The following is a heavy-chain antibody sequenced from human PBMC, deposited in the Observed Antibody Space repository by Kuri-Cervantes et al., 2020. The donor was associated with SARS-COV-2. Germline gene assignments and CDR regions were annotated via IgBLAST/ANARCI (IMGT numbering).Heavy chain of an antibody. CDR2: IYDSGTT. J-gene: IGHJ4*02. CDR1: GGSISDHY. D-gene: IGHD5-18*01. V-gene: IGHV4-59*11. Sequence: SETLSLTCTVSGGSISDHYWSWIRQSPGKGLEWIGYIYDSGTTNYNPSLKRRVTVSVDKSKNHFSLRLSSVTAADTAVYYCARDLNGQLWSTGLGYWGQGTLVTVSS. CDR3: ARDLNGQLWSTGLGY.